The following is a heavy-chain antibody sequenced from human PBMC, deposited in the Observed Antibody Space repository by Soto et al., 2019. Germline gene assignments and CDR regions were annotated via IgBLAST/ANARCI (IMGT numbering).Heavy chain of an antibody. Sequence: SVKVSCKASGLTFSTSAVQWLRQALGQRPEWMVWIVGGSGNTNYAQNSQERVIITRDMSTSTVYMELSSLRSDDTAVYFCAARRSGLYAMEVWGQGTTVTVSS. J-gene: IGHJ6*02. D-gene: IGHD1-26*01. V-gene: IGHV1-58*01. CDR2: IVGGSGNT. CDR1: GLTFSTSA. CDR3: AARRSGLYAMEV.